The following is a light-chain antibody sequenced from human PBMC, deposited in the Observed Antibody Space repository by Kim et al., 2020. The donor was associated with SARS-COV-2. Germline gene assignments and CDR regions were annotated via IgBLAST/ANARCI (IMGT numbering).Light chain of an antibody. Sequence: SPGIRATLSCMASQSVSDSNLAWYQHKPGRAPRLLIFGASTRATGIPDRFSGSGSGTDFSLTISRLEPEDFAMYYCQQYGYSPWTFGQGTKVDIK. J-gene: IGKJ1*01. CDR2: GAS. CDR1: QSVSDSN. CDR3: QQYGYSPWT. V-gene: IGKV3-20*01.